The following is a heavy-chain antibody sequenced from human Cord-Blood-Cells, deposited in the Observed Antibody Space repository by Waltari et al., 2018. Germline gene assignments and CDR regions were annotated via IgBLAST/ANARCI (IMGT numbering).Heavy chain of an antibody. V-gene: IGHV4-39*07. Sequence: QLQLQESGPGLVKPSETLSLTYTVSGGSISSSSYYWGWIRQPPGKGLEWIGSIYYSGRTYDTPALKSRVTISVDTSKNQFSLKLSSVTAADTAVYYCARRVGSGSYYNLIFDYWGQGTLVTVSS. D-gene: IGHD3-10*01. CDR2: IYYSGRT. J-gene: IGHJ4*02. CDR1: GGSISSSSYY. CDR3: ARRVGSGSYYNLIFDY.